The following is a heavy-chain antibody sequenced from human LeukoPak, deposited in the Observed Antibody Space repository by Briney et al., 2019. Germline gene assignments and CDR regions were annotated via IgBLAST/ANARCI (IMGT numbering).Heavy chain of an antibody. V-gene: IGHV4-59*01. Sequence: SETLSLTCTVPGDSINSYYWNWIRQPPGKGLEWIGYIYYRGFTNYNPSLKSRVSTSIDTSKKQFSLKLSSVTAADTAIYYCAGVFSGRRPSELWGKGTLVTVSS. D-gene: IGHD3-10*01. CDR3: AGVFSGRRPSEL. CDR1: GDSINSYY. CDR2: IYYRGFT. J-gene: IGHJ4*02.